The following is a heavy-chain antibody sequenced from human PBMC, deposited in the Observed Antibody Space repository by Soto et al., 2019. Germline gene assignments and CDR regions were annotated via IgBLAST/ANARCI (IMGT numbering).Heavy chain of an antibody. CDR2: IYPGDYDT. D-gene: IGHD2-15*01. CDR1: GYSFTSFW. V-gene: IGHV5-51*01. Sequence: GASLKISCHGSGYSFTSFWIAWVRQMPGKGLEWMGIIYPGDYDTRYSPYFEGQVTISADKSISTAYLQWISLQASETAIYYWARSDLGVARGTNYYGMDGGGEGTRVTVS. J-gene: IGHJ6*02. CDR3: ARSDLGVARGTNYYGMDG.